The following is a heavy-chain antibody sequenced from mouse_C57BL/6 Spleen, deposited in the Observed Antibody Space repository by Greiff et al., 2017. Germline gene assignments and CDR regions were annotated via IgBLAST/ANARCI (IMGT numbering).Heavy chain of an antibody. CDR1: GYSFTDYN. CDR2: INPNYGTP. CDR3: ARGGGCPYYFDY. J-gene: IGHJ2*01. V-gene: IGHV1-39*01. Sequence: EVQLQQSGPELVKPGASVQISCKASGYSFTDYNMNWVKQSNGKSLEWIGVINPNYGTPSYNQKFKGKATLTVDQSSSTAYMQRNSLASEDSAVYYCARGGGCPYYFDYWGQGTTLTVSS.